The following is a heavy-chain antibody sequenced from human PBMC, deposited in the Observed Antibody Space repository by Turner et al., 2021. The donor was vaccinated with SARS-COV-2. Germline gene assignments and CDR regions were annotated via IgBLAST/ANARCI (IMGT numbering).Heavy chain of an antibody. J-gene: IGHJ4*02. D-gene: IGHD3-22*01. V-gene: IGHV4-59*01. CDR3: ARRSRIGFSWRNFDS. CDR1: GDSISTNY. Sequence: QVQLQESGPGLVKPSETLSLTCAVAGDSISTNYWSWIRQTPGKGLEWIGFISNRQSTNYSPPIKSLATISVDTSKNELSLILTSVTTADTAVYFCARRSRIGFSWRNFDSWGQGIPVTVSS. CDR2: ISNRQST.